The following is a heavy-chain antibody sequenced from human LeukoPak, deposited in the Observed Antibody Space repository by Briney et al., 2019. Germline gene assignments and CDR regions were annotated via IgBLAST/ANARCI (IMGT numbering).Heavy chain of an antibody. CDR1: GFTFSSYS. Sequence: GGSLRLSCAASGFTFSSYSMNWVRQAPGKGLEWVSSISSSSSYIYYAASVKGRFTISRDNAKNSLYLQMNSLRAEDTAVYYCASAARSIFGVVNDYWGQGTLVTVSS. J-gene: IGHJ4*02. V-gene: IGHV3-21*01. CDR3: ASAARSIFGVVNDY. D-gene: IGHD3-3*02. CDR2: ISSSSSYI.